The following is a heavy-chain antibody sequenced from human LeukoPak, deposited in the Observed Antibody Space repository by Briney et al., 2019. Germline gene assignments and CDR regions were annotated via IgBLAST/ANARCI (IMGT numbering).Heavy chain of an antibody. Sequence: GGSLRLSCAASGFTFSSYDISWVRQAPGKGLEWVSSISGLGGRTYYADSVKGRFTISRDNAKNSLYLQMNSLRAEDTAVYYCARDRYFDWFDAFDIWGQGTMVTVSS. D-gene: IGHD3-9*01. CDR2: ISGLGGRT. V-gene: IGHV3-23*01. J-gene: IGHJ3*02. CDR1: GFTFSSYD. CDR3: ARDRYFDWFDAFDI.